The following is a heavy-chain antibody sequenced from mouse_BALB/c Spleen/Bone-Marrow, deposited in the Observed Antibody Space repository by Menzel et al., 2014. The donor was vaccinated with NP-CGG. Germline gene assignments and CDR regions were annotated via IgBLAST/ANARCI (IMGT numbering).Heavy chain of an antibody. CDR3: AYYRYDEYFDV. V-gene: IGHV1S56*01. CDR1: GYTFTSYF. Sequence: LQQSGPELVKPGPSVKMSCKASGYTFTSYFIHWVKQRPGQGLEWIGWIYPGDGSTKYNEKFKVKTTLTADKSSSTAYMFLSSLTSEDSAIYFCAYYRYDEYFDVWGAGTTVTVSS. J-gene: IGHJ1*01. CDR2: IYPGDGST. D-gene: IGHD2-14*01.